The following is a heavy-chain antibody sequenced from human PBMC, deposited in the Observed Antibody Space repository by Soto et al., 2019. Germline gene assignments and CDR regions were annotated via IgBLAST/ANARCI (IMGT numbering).Heavy chain of an antibody. CDR2: MNPNSGNT. CDR3: ASTHNAAARRKWFAP. V-gene: IGHV1-8*01. J-gene: IGHJ5*02. CDR1: GYTFTSYD. Sequence: GASVKVXCKASGYTFTSYDINWVRQATGQGLEWMGWMNPNSGNTGYAQKFQGRVTMTRNTSISTAYMELSSLRSEDTAVYYCASTHNAAARRKWFAPWGQGTLVTVSS. D-gene: IGHD6-6*01.